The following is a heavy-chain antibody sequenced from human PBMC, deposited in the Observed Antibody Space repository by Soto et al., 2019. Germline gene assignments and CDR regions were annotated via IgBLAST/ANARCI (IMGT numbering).Heavy chain of an antibody. V-gene: IGHV1-8*01. CDR3: ARGVSLEPHISDWFDP. CDR2: MNPNSGNT. J-gene: IGHJ5*02. CDR1: GYTFTSYD. Sequence: ASVKVSCKASGYTFTSYDINWVRQATGQGLEWMGWMNPNSGNTGYAQKFQGRVTMTRNTSISTAYMELSSLRSEDTAVYYCARGVSLEPHISDWFDPWGQGTLVTVSS. D-gene: IGHD1-1*01.